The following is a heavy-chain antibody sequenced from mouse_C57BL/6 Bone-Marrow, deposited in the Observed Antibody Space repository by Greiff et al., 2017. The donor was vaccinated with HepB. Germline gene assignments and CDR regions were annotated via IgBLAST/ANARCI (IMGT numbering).Heavy chain of an antibody. J-gene: IGHJ4*01. CDR1: GYTFTDHT. CDR2: IYPRDGST. D-gene: IGHD2-5*01. CDR3: ARAAYYSNYDAMDY. Sequence: VQLQQSDAELVKPGASVKISCKVSGYTFTDHTIHWMKQRPEQGLEWIGYIYPRDGSTKYNEKFKGKATLTATKSSSTAYMQLNSLTSEASAVYFCARAAYYSNYDAMDYGGQGTSATVTS. V-gene: IGHV1-78*01.